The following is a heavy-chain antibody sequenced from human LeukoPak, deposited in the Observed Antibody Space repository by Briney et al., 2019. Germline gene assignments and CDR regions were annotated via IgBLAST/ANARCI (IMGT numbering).Heavy chain of an antibody. V-gene: IGHV1-69*01. Sequence: SVKVSCKASGGTFSSYAISWVRQAPRQGLEWMGGIIPIFGTANYAQKFQGRVTITADESTSTAYMELSSLRSEDTAVYYCARQIVVVPAARTNYYYMDVWGKGTTVTVSS. CDR3: ARQIVVVPAARTNYYYMDV. D-gene: IGHD2-2*01. J-gene: IGHJ6*03. CDR1: GGTFSSYA. CDR2: IIPIFGTA.